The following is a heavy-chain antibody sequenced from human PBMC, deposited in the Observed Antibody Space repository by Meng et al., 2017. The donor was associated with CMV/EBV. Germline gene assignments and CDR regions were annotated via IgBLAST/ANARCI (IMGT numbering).Heavy chain of an antibody. J-gene: IGHJ4*02. D-gene: IGHD1-7*01. CDR1: GFTVSNNY. CDR2: IYSEGTT. V-gene: IGHV3-53*01. Sequence: QLGESGGGLIRPGGSLVISLAASGFTVSNNYMGWFRQAPGKGLEWVSLIYSEGTTDYADSVKGRFTISRDNSKNTLYLQMNSLRAEDTAVYYCARDGNYHGVWGQGTLVTVSS. CDR3: ARDGNYHGV.